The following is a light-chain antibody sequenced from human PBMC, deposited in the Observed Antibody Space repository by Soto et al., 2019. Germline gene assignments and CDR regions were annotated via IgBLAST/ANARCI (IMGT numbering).Light chain of an antibody. V-gene: IGLV2-14*03. J-gene: IGLJ1*01. Sequence: QSALTQPASVSGSPGQSITISCTGTSSDVGGYNYVSWYQHHPGKAPKLMIYDVSNRPSGVSNRFSGSKSGNTASLTISGLQPEDEADYYCCSYTTSNTCQIVFGTGTKVTVL. CDR2: DVS. CDR3: CSYTTSNTCQIV. CDR1: SSDVGGYNY.